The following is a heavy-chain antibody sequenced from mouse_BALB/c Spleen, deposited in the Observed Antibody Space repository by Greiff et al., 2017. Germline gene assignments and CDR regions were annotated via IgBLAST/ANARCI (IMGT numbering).Heavy chain of an antibody. CDR2: INPGSGGT. V-gene: IGHV1-54*01. Sequence: QVQLKQSGAELVRPGTSVKVSCKASGYAFTNYLIEWVKQRPGQGLEWIGVINPGSGGTNYNEKFKGKATLTADKSSSTAYMQLSSLTSDDSAVYCCARRGRPYAMDYWGQGTSVTVSS. CDR3: ARRGRPYAMDY. CDR1: GYAFTNYL. J-gene: IGHJ4*01.